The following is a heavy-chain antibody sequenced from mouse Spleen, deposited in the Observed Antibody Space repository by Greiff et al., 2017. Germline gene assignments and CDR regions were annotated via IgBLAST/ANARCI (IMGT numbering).Heavy chain of an antibody. CDR1: GYTFTDYE. Sequence: QVQLKQSGAELVRPGASVTLSCKASGYTFTDYEMHWVKQTPVHGLEWIGAIDPETGGTAYNQKFKGKAILTADKSSSTAYMELRSLTSEDSAVYYCTRPYGNYVGYAMDYWGQGTSVTVSS. V-gene: IGHV1-15*01. J-gene: IGHJ4*01. D-gene: IGHD2-1*01. CDR3: TRPYGNYVGYAMDY. CDR2: IDPETGGT.